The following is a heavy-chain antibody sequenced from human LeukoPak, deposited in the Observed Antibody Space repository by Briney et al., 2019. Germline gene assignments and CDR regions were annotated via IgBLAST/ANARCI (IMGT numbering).Heavy chain of an antibody. CDR3: AREERVAVAVMDV. V-gene: IGHV3-21*01. CDR1: GFTLSSYS. Sequence: GGSLRLSCAASGFTLSSYSMNWVRQAPGKGLEWVSSISSSSSYIYYADSVKGRFTISRDNAKNSLYLQMNSLRAEDTAVYYCAREERVAVAVMDVWGQGTTVTVSS. D-gene: IGHD6-19*01. CDR2: ISSSSSYI. J-gene: IGHJ6*02.